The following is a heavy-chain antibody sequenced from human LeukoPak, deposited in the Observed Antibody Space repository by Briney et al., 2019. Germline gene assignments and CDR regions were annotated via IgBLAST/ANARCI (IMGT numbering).Heavy chain of an antibody. J-gene: IGHJ5*02. CDR1: GFTFSSYW. CDR3: ARDQSSGWYPHWFDP. Sequence: GGSLRLSCAASGFTFSSYWMHWVRQAPGKGLVWVSRINSDGSSTSYADSVKGRFTISRDNAKNTLYLQMNSLRAEDTDVYYCARDQSSGWYPHWFDPWGQGTLVTVSS. D-gene: IGHD6-19*01. CDR2: INSDGSST. V-gene: IGHV3-74*01.